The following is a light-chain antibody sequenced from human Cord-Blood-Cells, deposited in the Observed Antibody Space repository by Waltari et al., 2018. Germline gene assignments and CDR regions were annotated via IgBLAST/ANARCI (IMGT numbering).Light chain of an antibody. CDR3: QAWDSSTVV. J-gene: IGLJ2*01. CDR1: ITGDQF. Sequence: SYELTQSPSASVSPRPTASNNRSGVITGDQFPCWYQQKPGQSPVLVIYQDSKRPSGIPERFSGSNAGNTATLTISGTQAMDEADYYCQAWDSSTVVFGGGTKLTVL. CDR2: QDS. V-gene: IGLV3-1*01.